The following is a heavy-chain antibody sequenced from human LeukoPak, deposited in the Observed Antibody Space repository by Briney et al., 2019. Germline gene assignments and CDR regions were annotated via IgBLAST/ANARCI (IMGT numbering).Heavy chain of an antibody. D-gene: IGHD6-13*01. Sequence: PSETLSLTCAVSGGSISSSNWWSWVRQPPGKGLEWIGEIYHSGSTNYNPSLKSRVTMSVDTSKNQFSLKLSSVTAADTAVYYCASEPGYSSSRYRGGYYYYMDVWGKGTTVTVSS. CDR1: GGSISSSNW. CDR2: IYHSGST. CDR3: ASEPGYSSSRYRGGYYYYMDV. J-gene: IGHJ6*03. V-gene: IGHV4-4*02.